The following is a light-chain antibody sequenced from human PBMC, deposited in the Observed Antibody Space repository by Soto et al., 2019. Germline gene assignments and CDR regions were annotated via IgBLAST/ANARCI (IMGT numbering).Light chain of an antibody. CDR1: SSDVGSYNL. Sequence: QSALNQPASVSGSPGQSSTISCTGTSSDVGSYNLVSWYQQHPGKAPKLMIYEGSKRPSGVSNRFSGSKSGNTASLTISGLQAEDEADYYCCSYAGSSTFNVVFGGGTKVTVL. J-gene: IGLJ2*01. V-gene: IGLV2-23*03. CDR2: EGS. CDR3: CSYAGSSTFNVV.